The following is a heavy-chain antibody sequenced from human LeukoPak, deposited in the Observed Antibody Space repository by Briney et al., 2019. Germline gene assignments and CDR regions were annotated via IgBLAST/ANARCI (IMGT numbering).Heavy chain of an antibody. CDR2: XXXXXST. CDR1: GGSFSGYY. CDR3: ARGRGYRYDILTGYYSCFDY. Sequence: SETLSLTCAVYGGSFSGYYXSWIXXXXXXXXXXXXXXXXXXSTNYNPSLKSRVTISVDTSKNQFSLKLSSVTAADTAVYYCARGRGYRYDILTGYYSCFDYWGQGTLVTVSS. D-gene: IGHD3-9*01. V-gene: IGHV4-34*01. J-gene: IGHJ4*02.